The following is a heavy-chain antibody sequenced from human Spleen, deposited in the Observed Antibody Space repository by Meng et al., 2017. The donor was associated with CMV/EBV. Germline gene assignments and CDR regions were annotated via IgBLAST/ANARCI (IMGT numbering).Heavy chain of an antibody. CDR2: INHSGST. CDR3: ARAGSIAAAGTFDY. J-gene: IGHJ4*02. D-gene: IGHD6-13*01. Sequence: AVYGGSLSGYYWSWIRQPPGKGLEWIGEINHSGSTNYNPSLKSRVTISVDTSKNQFSLKLSSVTAADTAVYYCARAGSIAAAGTFDYWGQGTLVTVSS. CDR1: GGSLSGYY. V-gene: IGHV4-34*01.